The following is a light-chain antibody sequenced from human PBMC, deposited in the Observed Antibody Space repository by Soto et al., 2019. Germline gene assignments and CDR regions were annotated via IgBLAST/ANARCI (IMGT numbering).Light chain of an antibody. J-gene: IGKJ4*01. CDR1: QSVRSN. CDR3: QQYNTWPLT. CDR2: GAS. Sequence: EIVMTQSPATLSVSPGDRVTLSCRSSQSVRSNSAWYQQKPGQTPRLLIYGASTRATGVPARFSGSGFETEFTLTISSLQSEDFAIYYCQQYNTWPLTFGGGNKVEIK. V-gene: IGKV3-15*01.